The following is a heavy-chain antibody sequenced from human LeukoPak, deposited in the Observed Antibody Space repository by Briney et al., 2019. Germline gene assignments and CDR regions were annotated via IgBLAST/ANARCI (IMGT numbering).Heavy chain of an antibody. D-gene: IGHD6-6*01. Sequence: ASVKVSCEASGCTFTSYGISWVRQSPGQGLEWMGWISAYNGNTNYAQMLQGRVTMTTDTSTSTAYMELRSLRSEDTAVYYCERVNSSLNAFDIWGQGTMVTVSS. CDR2: ISAYNGNT. CDR1: GCTFTSYG. CDR3: ERVNSSLNAFDI. J-gene: IGHJ3*02. V-gene: IGHV1-18*01.